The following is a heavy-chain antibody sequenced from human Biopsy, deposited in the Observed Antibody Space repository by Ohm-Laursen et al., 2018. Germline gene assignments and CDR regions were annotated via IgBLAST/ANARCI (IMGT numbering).Heavy chain of an antibody. CDR2: IYYSGST. CDR1: GGSISSDY. J-gene: IGHJ6*02. CDR3: ARATNSTGWPYYYFYGMDV. V-gene: IGHV4-59*01. D-gene: IGHD2/OR15-2a*01. Sequence: ILSLTCTVSGGSISSDYWSWIRQTSGKGLEWIGYIYYSGSTNYNPSLKSRVTISVDTSKNQFSLRLNSVTAADTAVYYCARATNSTGWPYYYFYGMDVWGQGTTVTVSS.